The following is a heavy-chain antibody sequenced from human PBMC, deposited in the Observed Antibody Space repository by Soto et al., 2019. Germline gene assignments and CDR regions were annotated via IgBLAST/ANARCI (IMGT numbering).Heavy chain of an antibody. Sequence: SETLSLTCTVSGGSISSYYWSWIRQPPGKGLEWIGYIYYSGSTNYNPSLKSRVTISVDTSKNQFSLKLSSVTAADTAVYYCARARPGDWFDPWGQGTLVTVSS. CDR1: GGSISSYY. J-gene: IGHJ5*02. CDR3: ARARPGDWFDP. CDR2: IYYSGST. V-gene: IGHV4-59*01. D-gene: IGHD1-1*01.